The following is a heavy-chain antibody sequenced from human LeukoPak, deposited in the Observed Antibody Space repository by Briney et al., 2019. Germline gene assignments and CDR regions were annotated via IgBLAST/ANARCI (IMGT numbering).Heavy chain of an antibody. CDR2: IYYSEST. J-gene: IGHJ3*02. V-gene: IGHV4-59*01. D-gene: IGHD5-24*01. CDR3: ARVGMAGAFDI. CDR1: GGSISTFY. Sequence: SETLSLTCTVSGGSISTFYWSWLRQPPGKGLEWIGYIYYSESTDYSPSLKSRVTISVDTPKNQVSLKLSSVTAADTAVDFCARVGMAGAFDIWGPGTMVTVSS.